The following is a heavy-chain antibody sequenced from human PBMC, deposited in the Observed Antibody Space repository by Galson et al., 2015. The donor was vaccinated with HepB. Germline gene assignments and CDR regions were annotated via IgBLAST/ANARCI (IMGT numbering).Heavy chain of an antibody. CDR1: GYTFTSYY. CDR3: AREAEVATTPPLPWFDP. Sequence: SVKVSCKASGYTFTSYYIHWVRQAPGQGPEWMGIINPSDGSTSYAQKFQGRVTMTRDTSTSTDYMELSSLGSEDTAVYYCAREAEVATTPPLPWFDPWGQGTLVTVSS. V-gene: IGHV1-46*01. D-gene: IGHD2-15*01. CDR2: INPSDGST. J-gene: IGHJ5*02.